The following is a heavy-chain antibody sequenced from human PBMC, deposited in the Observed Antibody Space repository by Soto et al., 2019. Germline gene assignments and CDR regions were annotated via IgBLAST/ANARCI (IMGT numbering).Heavy chain of an antibody. CDR1: GGSISSGGYY. J-gene: IGHJ4*02. CDR3: ARDDHTYGVY. V-gene: IGHV4-31*03. Sequence: SETLSLTCTVSGGSISSGGYYWSWIRQHPGKGLEWIGYIYYSGSTYYNPSLKSRVTISVDTSKNQFSLKLSSVTAADTAVYYCARDDHTYGVYWGQGTPVTVSS. D-gene: IGHD2-21*01. CDR2: IYYSGST.